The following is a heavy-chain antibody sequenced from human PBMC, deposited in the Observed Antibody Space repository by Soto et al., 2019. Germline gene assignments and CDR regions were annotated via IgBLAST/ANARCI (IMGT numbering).Heavy chain of an antibody. CDR1: GYSFTSYG. J-gene: IGHJ5*02. CDR2: ISAYNGNT. Sequence: ASVKVSCKASGYSFTSYGISWVRQAPGQGLEWMGWISAYNGNTKYSQKFQGRVTITRDTSASTAYMELSSLRSEDTAVYYCAYSMVRGVIAGNPWFDPWGQGTLVTVSS. D-gene: IGHD3-10*01. CDR3: AYSMVRGVIAGNPWFDP. V-gene: IGHV1-18*01.